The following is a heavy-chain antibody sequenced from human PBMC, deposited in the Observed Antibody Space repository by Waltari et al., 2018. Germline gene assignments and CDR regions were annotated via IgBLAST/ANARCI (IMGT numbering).Heavy chain of an antibody. CDR2: ISGSGGRT. CDR1: GFTFSSYA. J-gene: IGHJ5*02. V-gene: IGHV3-23*01. CDR3: AKGTYFLTIFGVTITDL. Sequence: EVQLLESGGGLVQPGGSLRLSCAASGFTFSSYAMSWVRQAPGKGVEWVAVISGSGGRTYYADSVKGRFTISRDNSKNTLYLQMNSLRAEDTAVYYCAKGTYFLTIFGVTITDLWGQGTLVTVSS. D-gene: IGHD3-3*01.